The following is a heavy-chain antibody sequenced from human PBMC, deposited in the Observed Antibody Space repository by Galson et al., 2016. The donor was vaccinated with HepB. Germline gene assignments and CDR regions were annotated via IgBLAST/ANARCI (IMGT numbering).Heavy chain of an antibody. Sequence: SLRLSCAPSGFTSSNAWMNWVRQAPGKGLEWVGRIKSKTDGGTADYAAPVKGRFTISRDDSKNMLYLPMNSLKTEDTAVYYCTTKGNTSGVYGFLDYWGQGTLVTVSS. J-gene: IGHJ4*02. CDR1: GFTSSNAW. CDR3: TTKGNTSGVYGFLDY. V-gene: IGHV3-15*01. CDR2: IKSKTDGGTA. D-gene: IGHD6-19*01.